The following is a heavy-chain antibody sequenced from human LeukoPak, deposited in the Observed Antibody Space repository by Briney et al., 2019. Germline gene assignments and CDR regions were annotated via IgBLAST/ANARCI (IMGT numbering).Heavy chain of an antibody. CDR1: GFTVSGNY. J-gene: IGHJ5*02. V-gene: IGHV3-53*05. CDR3: AKGGPDYGAGSPEYNWFDP. CDR2: IYSGNTT. Sequence: PGGSLRLSCGVSGFTVSGNYMSWVRQAPGKGLEWVSLIYSGNTTLYADSVKGRFTISRDNAKNSLHLQMNSLRLEDTALYYCAKGGPDYGAGSPEYNWFDPWGQGTLVTVSS. D-gene: IGHD3-10*01.